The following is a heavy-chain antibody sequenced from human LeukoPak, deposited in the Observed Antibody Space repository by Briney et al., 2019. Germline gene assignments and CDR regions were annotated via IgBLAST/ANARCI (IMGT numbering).Heavy chain of an antibody. Sequence: GGSLRLSCAASGFTFNLNRIHWARHVPGKGLEWISWIETDGSTSGYLRSVQGRFTVSRDNAKSTVHLQMNSLRAEDTATYYCARDQVGTMPLDFWGQGTLVTVSS. CDR3: ARDQVGTMPLDF. CDR1: GFTFNLNR. V-gene: IGHV3-74*01. D-gene: IGHD1-26*01. CDR2: IETDGSTS. J-gene: IGHJ4*02.